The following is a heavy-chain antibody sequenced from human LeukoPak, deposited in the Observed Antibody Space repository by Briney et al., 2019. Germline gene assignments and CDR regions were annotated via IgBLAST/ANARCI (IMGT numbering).Heavy chain of an antibody. V-gene: IGHV1-8*01. CDR3: ARVNYDSSGYYYDGLDV. D-gene: IGHD3-22*01. CDR1: GYTFTSYD. Sequence: ASVKVSCKASGYTFTSYDINWVRQATGQGLEWMGWMSPNSGNTGYAQEIQGRVTMARNTSISTAYMELSSLRSEDTAIYYCARVNYDSSGYYYDGLDVWGQGTTVTVSS. CDR2: MSPNSGNT. J-gene: IGHJ6*02.